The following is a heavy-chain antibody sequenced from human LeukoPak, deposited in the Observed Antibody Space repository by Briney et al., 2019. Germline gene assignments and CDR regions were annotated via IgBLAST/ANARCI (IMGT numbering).Heavy chain of an antibody. V-gene: IGHV3-74*01. CDR3: ERGGPRGYSYGAIDY. J-gene: IGHJ4*02. CDR2: INSDGSST. CDR1: GFTFSSYW. Sequence: PGGSLRLSCAASGFTFSSYWMHWVRQAPGKGLEWVSRINSDGSSTSYADSVKGRFTISRDNAKNTLYLQMNSLRAEDTAVYYCERGGPRGYSYGAIDYWGQGTLVTVPS. D-gene: IGHD5-18*01.